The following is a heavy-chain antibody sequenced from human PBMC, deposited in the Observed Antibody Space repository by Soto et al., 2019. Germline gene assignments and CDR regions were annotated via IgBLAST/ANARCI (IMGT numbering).Heavy chain of an antibody. Sequence: GGALRLSCVDSGFTFIKAWMSWGRQAPGKGLGWVGRIKSKTDGGTTDYAAPVKGRFTISRDDSKNTLYLQMNSLKTEDTAVYYCTTEGVYYDSSGYYYALDAFDIWGQGTMVTVSS. J-gene: IGHJ3*02. CDR2: IKSKTDGGTT. CDR1: GFTFIKAW. V-gene: IGHV3-15*01. D-gene: IGHD3-22*01. CDR3: TTEGVYYDSSGYYYALDAFDI.